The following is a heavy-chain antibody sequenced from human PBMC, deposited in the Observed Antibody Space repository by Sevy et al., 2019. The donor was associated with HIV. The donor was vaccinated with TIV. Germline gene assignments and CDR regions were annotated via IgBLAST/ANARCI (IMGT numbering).Heavy chain of an antibody. CDR2: ISAYNGNT. V-gene: IGHV1-18*01. J-gene: IGHJ4*02. CDR3: ARQGFEYYDFRSGCTPCGDYHADC. D-gene: IGHD3-3*01. Sequence: GESLKISCKASGYTFTSYGINWVRQAPGHGLEWMGWISAYNGNTNYAQKLQGRVTMTTDTSTSTAYMGLRSLRSDDTAVYFCARQGFEYYDFRSGCTPCGDYHADCWGQGTLVTVSS. CDR1: GYTFTSYG.